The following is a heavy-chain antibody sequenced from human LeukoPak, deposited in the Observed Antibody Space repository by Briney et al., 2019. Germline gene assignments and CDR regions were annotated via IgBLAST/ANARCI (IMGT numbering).Heavy chain of an antibody. CDR2: VIGSGGST. CDR3: ARYSGWRTRYYYYGMDV. V-gene: IGHV3-23*01. Sequence: GGSLRLSCAASGFTFSSYAMSWVRQAPGKGLEWVSAVIGSGGSTYYADSVKGRFTISRDNSKNTLYLQMNSLRAEDTAVYYCARYSGWRTRYYYYGMDVWGQGTTVTVSS. D-gene: IGHD5-12*01. J-gene: IGHJ6*02. CDR1: GFTFSSYA.